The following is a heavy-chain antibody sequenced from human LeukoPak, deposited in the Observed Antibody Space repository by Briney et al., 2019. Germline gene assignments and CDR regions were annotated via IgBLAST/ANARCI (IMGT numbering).Heavy chain of an antibody. J-gene: IGHJ4*02. CDR1: GFTFGSHA. Sequence: GGSLRLSCEASGFTFGSHAMYWVRQAPGKGLEWVSAISASGGSTYYADSVKGRFTLSRDNSKNTLYLQVNSLRADDTAVYYCAKDNDSWDSRRGSDSWGQGTLVIVSS. D-gene: IGHD1-26*01. CDR3: AKDNDSWDSRRGSDS. V-gene: IGHV3-23*01. CDR2: ISASGGST.